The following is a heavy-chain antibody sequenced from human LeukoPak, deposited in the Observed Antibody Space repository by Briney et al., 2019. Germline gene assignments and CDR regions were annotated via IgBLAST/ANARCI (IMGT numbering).Heavy chain of an antibody. CDR2: IYPGDSDT. Sequence: GESLKISCKGSGYNFTSYWIAWVRQLPGKGLEWMGIIYPGDSDTRYSPSFQGQVTISADKSISTTYLQWSSLKASDTAMYYCARVGGYSDYYYYYYMDVWGKGTTVTVSS. CDR1: GYNFTSYW. V-gene: IGHV5-51*01. D-gene: IGHD6-25*01. J-gene: IGHJ6*03. CDR3: ARVGGYSDYYYYYYMDV.